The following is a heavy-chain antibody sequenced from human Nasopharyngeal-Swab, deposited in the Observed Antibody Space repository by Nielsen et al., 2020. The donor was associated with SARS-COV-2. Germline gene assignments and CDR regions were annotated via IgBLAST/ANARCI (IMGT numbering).Heavy chain of an antibody. CDR1: GFNFSSYA. D-gene: IGHD1-26*01. J-gene: IGHJ6*02. V-gene: IGHV3-30-3*01. Sequence: GESLKISCAASGFNFSSYAMHWVRQAPGKGLEWVAVISYDGSTKYYADSVKGRFTISRDNSKNTLYLQMNSLRAEDTAVYYCWGELLRRYYYYGMDVWGQGTTVTVSS. CDR2: ISYDGSTK. CDR3: WGELLRRYYYYGMDV.